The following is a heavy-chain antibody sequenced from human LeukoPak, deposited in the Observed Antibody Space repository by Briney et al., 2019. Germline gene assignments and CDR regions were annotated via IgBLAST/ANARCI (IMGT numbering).Heavy chain of an antibody. CDR3: ARDEWGDAFDI. J-gene: IGHJ3*02. V-gene: IGHV3-21*01. CDR2: ISSSSSYI. D-gene: IGHD1-26*01. Sequence: GGSLRLSCAAPGFTLSRYSMNSVRQAPGKGLEWVSSISSSSSYIHSADSVRGRFTNPRDNAKNSLFLQMNSLRAEDTAVYYCARDEWGDAFDIWGQGTMVTV. CDR1: GFTLSRYS.